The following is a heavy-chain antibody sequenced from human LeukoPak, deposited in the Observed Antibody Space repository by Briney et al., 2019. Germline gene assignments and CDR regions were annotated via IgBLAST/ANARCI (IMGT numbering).Heavy chain of an antibody. CDR3: ARGIAAASERALDI. Sequence: SETLSLTCTVSGGSISSGDYYWSWIRQPPGKGLEWIGYIYYSGSTYYNPSLKSRVTISVDTSKNQLSLKLTSVTAADTAVYYCARGIAAASERALDIWGQGTTVTVSS. CDR1: GGSISSGDYY. CDR2: IYYSGST. D-gene: IGHD6-13*01. V-gene: IGHV4-30-4*01. J-gene: IGHJ3*02.